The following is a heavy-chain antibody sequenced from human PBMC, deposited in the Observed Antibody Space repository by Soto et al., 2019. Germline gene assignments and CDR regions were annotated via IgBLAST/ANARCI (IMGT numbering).Heavy chain of an antibody. CDR1: GFTFSSYC. Sequence: GGSLRLSCAASGFTFSSYCMHWVRQAPGKGLEWVAVIWYDGSNKYYADSVKGRFTISRDNSKNTLYLQMNSLRSEDTAVYYCARDTHYYDSSGYQHYGMYVWGQGTTVTVSS. CDR2: IWYDGSNK. D-gene: IGHD3-22*01. V-gene: IGHV3-33*01. CDR3: ARDTHYYDSSGYQHYGMYV. J-gene: IGHJ6*02.